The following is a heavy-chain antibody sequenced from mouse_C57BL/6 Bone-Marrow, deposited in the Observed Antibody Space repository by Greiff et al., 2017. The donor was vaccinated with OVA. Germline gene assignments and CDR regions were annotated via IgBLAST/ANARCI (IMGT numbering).Heavy chain of an antibody. Sequence: EVMLVESGGGLVKPGGSLKLSCAASGFTFSSYAMSWVRQTPEKRLEWVATISDGGSYTYYPDNVKGRFTISRDNSKNNLYLQMSHLKSEDTAVYYCARDPLYDYYAMDYWGQGTSVTVSS. J-gene: IGHJ4*01. V-gene: IGHV5-4*01. CDR2: ISDGGSYT. CDR3: ARDPLYDYYAMDY. D-gene: IGHD1-1*01. CDR1: GFTFSSYA.